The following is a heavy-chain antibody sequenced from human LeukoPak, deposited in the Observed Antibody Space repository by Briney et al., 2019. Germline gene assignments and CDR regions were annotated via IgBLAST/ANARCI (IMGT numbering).Heavy chain of an antibody. V-gene: IGHV3-30*02. CDR1: GFTFSSYG. Sequence: GGSLRLSSAASGFTFSSYGMHWVRQAPGKGLEWVAFIRYDGSNKYYADSVKGRFTISRDNSKNTLYLQMNSLRAEDTAVYYCAKVSRNYYGSGSYPYDWFDPWGQGTLVTVSS. D-gene: IGHD3-10*01. CDR2: IRYDGSNK. J-gene: IGHJ5*02. CDR3: AKVSRNYYGSGSYPYDWFDP.